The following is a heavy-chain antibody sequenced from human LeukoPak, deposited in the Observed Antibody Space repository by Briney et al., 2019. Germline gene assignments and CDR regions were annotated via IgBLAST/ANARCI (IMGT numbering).Heavy chain of an antibody. V-gene: IGHV5-51*01. CDR3: ARLQWLRGRQYFYYYGMDV. D-gene: IGHD5-12*01. J-gene: IGHJ6*02. CDR2: IYPGDSDT. Sequence: LGESLKISCKGSGYIFTGCWIAWVRQMPGKGLEWMGIIYPGDSDTRYSPSFQGQVTISVDKSISTAYLQWSSLKASDTAMYFCARLQWLRGRQYFYYYGMDVWGQGTTVTVSS. CDR1: GYIFTGCW.